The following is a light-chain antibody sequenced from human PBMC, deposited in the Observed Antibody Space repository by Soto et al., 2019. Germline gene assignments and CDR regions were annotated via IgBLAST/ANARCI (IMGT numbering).Light chain of an antibody. CDR1: QSISSW. J-gene: IGKJ2*01. Sequence: DIQMTQSPSTLSASVGDEVTITCRASQSISSWLAWYQQKPGKAPNLLIYRASSLESGVPSRFSGSGSGTEFALTISSLQPADFATYYCQQYSSYPYTFGQGTKLEIK. CDR2: RAS. V-gene: IGKV1-5*03. CDR3: QQYSSYPYT.